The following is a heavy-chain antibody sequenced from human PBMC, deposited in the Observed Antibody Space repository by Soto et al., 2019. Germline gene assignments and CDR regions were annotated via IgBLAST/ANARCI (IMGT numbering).Heavy chain of an antibody. CDR3: ARDLSGYYYGSGSYNYFDY. Sequence: PSETLSLTCTVSRGSISSGTNYWAWIRQPPGKGLEWIANIYYSGSTFYNPSLKSRVTISVDTSKNQFSLKLSSVTAADTAVYYCARDLSGYYYGSGSYNYFDYWGQGTLVTVSS. D-gene: IGHD3-10*01. J-gene: IGHJ4*02. CDR2: IYYSGST. V-gene: IGHV4-39*07. CDR1: RGSISSGTNY.